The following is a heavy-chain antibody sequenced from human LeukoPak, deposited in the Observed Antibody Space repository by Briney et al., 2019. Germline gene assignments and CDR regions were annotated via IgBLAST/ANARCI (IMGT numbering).Heavy chain of an antibody. V-gene: IGHV4-39*01. J-gene: IGHJ5*02. CDR3: ASSLGSSGWYVWFDP. CDR1: GGSISSSSYY. CDR2: IYYSGST. Sequence: SETRSLTCTVSGGSISSSSYYWGWIRQPPGKGLEWIGSIYYSGSTYYNPSLKSRVTISVDTSKNQFSLKLSSVTAADTAVYYCASSLGSSGWYVWFDPWGQGTLVTVSS. D-gene: IGHD6-19*01.